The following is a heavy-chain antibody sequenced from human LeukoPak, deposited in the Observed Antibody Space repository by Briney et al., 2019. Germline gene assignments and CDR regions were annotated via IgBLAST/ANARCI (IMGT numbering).Heavy chain of an antibody. CDR1: GYTFTSYG. Sequence: ASVKVSCKASGYTFTSYGISWVRQAPGQGLEWMGWISAYNGNTNYAQKLQGRVTMTTDTSTSTAYMELRSLRADDTAVYYCARGPMVRGVIKYFDYWGQGTLVTVSS. V-gene: IGHV1-18*01. CDR2: ISAYNGNT. J-gene: IGHJ4*02. D-gene: IGHD3-10*01. CDR3: ARGPMVRGVIKYFDY.